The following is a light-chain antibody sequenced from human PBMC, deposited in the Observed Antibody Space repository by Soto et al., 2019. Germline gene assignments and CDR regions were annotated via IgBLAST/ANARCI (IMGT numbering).Light chain of an antibody. V-gene: IGLV1-51*01. Sequence: QSVLSHPPSVSAAPGQRVTISWSGSTSNIGKYYVSWYQQVPGTAPRLLIYDNNQRPSGIPDRFSGSKSGTSATLAITGLQTGDEADYYCATWDGGLTPQGVFGTGTKVTVL. J-gene: IGLJ1*01. CDR2: DNN. CDR1: TSNIGKYY. CDR3: ATWDGGLTPQGV.